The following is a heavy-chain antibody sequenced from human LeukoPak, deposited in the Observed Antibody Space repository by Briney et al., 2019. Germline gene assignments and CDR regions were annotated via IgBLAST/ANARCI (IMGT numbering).Heavy chain of an antibody. CDR1: GFTFSSYG. V-gene: IGHV3-30*02. D-gene: IGHD6-13*01. CDR2: IRYDGSNK. Sequence: QSGGSLRLSCAASGFTFSSYGMHWVRQAPGKGLEWVAFIRYDGSNKYYADSVKGRFTISRDNSKNTLYLQMNSLRAEDTAVYYCAKDWQQLVSYYFDYWGQGTLVTVSS. CDR3: AKDWQQLVSYYFDY. J-gene: IGHJ4*02.